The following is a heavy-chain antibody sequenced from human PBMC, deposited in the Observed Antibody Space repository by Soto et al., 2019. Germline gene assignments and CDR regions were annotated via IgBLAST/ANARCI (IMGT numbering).Heavy chain of an antibody. D-gene: IGHD2-8*01. CDR2: IYQTGTT. J-gene: IGHJ5*02. CDR3: ARAVFCTDGFCFPNWLDP. Sequence: SETLSLTCTVSGDSINSDGHSWSWIRRPPGEALEWIGYIYQTGTTQYNPSLSSRVSISADRSKNQFSLHLTSVTAADTAVYYCARAVFCTDGFCFPNWLDPWGQGILVTVSS. CDR1: GDSINSDGHS. V-gene: IGHV4-30-2*01.